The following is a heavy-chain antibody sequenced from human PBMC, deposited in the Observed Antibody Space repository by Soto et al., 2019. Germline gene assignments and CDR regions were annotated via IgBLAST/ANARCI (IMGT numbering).Heavy chain of an antibody. CDR2: IKSKTDGGTT. J-gene: IGHJ6*01. CDR3: TTVHSQCSSWYGLGGYYYGMDV. V-gene: IGHV3-15*07. D-gene: IGHD6-13*01. CDR1: GFTFSNAW. Sequence: GSLRLSCAASGFTFSNAWMNWVRQAPGKVLEWVGRIKSKTDGGTTDYAAPVKGRFTISRDDSKNTLYLQMNSLKTEDTAVYYCTTVHSQCSSWYGLGGYYYGMDVWGQGTTVT.